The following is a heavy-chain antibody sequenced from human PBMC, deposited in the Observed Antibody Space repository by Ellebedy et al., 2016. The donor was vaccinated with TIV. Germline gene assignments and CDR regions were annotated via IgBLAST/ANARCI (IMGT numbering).Heavy chain of an antibody. D-gene: IGHD3-10*01. CDR1: GFTFSSYA. CDR3: AKGIIQGYYYGSGSLTFGYGMDV. Sequence: GESLKISXAASGFTFSSYAMSWVRQAPGKGLEWVSAISGSGGSTYYADSVKGRFTISRDNSKNTLYLQMNSLRAEDTAVYYCAKGIIQGYYYGSGSLTFGYGMDVWGQGTTVTVSS. J-gene: IGHJ6*02. CDR2: ISGSGGST. V-gene: IGHV3-23*01.